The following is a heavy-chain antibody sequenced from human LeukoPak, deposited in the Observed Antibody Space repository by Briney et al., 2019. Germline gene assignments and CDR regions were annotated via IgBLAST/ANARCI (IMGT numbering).Heavy chain of an antibody. Sequence: GGSLRLSCAASGFTFSSYWVSWVRQAPGKGLEWVANIKQDGSEKYYVDSVKGRFTISRDNAKNSLYLQMNSLRAEDTAVYYCALVSYYYDSSGFDYWGQGTLVTVSS. V-gene: IGHV3-7*01. CDR3: ALVSYYYDSSGFDY. J-gene: IGHJ4*02. CDR1: GFTFSSYW. D-gene: IGHD3-22*01. CDR2: IKQDGSEK.